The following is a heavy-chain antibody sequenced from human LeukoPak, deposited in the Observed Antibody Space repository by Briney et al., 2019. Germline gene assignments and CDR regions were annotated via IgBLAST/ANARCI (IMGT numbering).Heavy chain of an antibody. D-gene: IGHD3-3*01. V-gene: IGHV4-39*01. CDR3: ARQSPIDDFWSGYSSGSDY. Sequence: SETLSLTCTVSGGSISSNSYYWGWIRQPPGKGLEWIGSKYYSGSTYYNPSLKSRVTISVDTSKNQFSLKLSSVTAADTAVYYCARQSPIDDFWSGYSSGSDYWGQGTLVTVSS. J-gene: IGHJ4*02. CDR1: GGSISSNSYY. CDR2: KYYSGST.